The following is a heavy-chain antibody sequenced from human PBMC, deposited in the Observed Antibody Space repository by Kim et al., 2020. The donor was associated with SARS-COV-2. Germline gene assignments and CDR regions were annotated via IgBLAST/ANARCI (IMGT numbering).Heavy chain of an antibody. J-gene: IGHJ4*02. D-gene: IGHD6-13*01. Sequence: ASVKVSCKASGYTFTSYAMHWVRQAPGQRLEWMGWINAGNGNTKYSQKFQGRVTITRDTSASTAYMELSSLRSEDTAVYYCARDRHSSSWSGNVAVLDWGQGTLVTVSS. V-gene: IGHV1-3*01. CDR1: GYTFTSYA. CDR2: INAGNGNT. CDR3: ARDRHSSSWSGNVAVLD.